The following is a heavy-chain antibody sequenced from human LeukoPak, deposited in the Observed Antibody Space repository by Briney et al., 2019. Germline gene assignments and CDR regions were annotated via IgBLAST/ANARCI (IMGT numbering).Heavy chain of an antibody. CDR1: GGSISSGDYY. Sequence: SETLSLTCTVSGGSISSGDYYWSWIRQPPGKGLEWIGYIYYSGSTYYNPSLKSRVTISVDTSKNQFSLKLSSMTAADTAVYYCARQAAAGFSLGHVDYWGQGTLVTVSS. J-gene: IGHJ4*02. CDR3: ARQAAAGFSLGHVDY. V-gene: IGHV4-30-4*02. CDR2: IYYSGST. D-gene: IGHD6-13*01.